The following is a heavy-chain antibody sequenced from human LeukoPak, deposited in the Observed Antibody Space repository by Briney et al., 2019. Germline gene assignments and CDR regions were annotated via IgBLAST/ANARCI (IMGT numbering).Heavy chain of an antibody. D-gene: IGHD3-10*01. CDR2: IYHSGST. Sequence: PSETLSLTCTVSGGSISSGGYYWSWIRQPPGKGLEWIGYIYHSGSTYYNPSLKSRVTISVDTSKNQFSLKLSSVTAADTAVYYCARRLGSGSSYNWFDPWGQGTLVTVSS. V-gene: IGHV4-30-2*01. CDR3: ARRLGSGSSYNWFDP. J-gene: IGHJ5*02. CDR1: GGSISSGGYY.